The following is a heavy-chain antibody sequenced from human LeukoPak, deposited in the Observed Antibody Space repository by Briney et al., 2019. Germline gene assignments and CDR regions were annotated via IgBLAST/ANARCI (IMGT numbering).Heavy chain of an antibody. Sequence: PSETLSLTCTVSGYSISSGYYWGWIRQPPGKGLEWIGSIYHSGSTYYNPSLKSRVTISVDTSKNQFSLKLSSVTAADTAVYYCAGDRTVRGVIVDAFDIWGQGTMVTVSS. CDR2: IYHSGST. D-gene: IGHD3-10*01. V-gene: IGHV4-38-2*02. J-gene: IGHJ3*02. CDR1: GYSISSGYY. CDR3: AGDRTVRGVIVDAFDI.